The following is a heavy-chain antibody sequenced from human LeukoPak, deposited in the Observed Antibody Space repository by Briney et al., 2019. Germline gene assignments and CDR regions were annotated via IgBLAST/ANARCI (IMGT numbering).Heavy chain of an antibody. CDR3: VRVRTGSISDH. CDR1: GGSINTSPYY. CDR2: ISYSGTA. Sequence: SETLSLTCTVSGGSINTSPYYWGWVRQPPEKGLEWLGSISYSGTAYYNPSLRSRVTVSRDASKNQFSLNLNSVTAADTAVYYCVRVRTGSISDHWGQGILVIVSS. V-gene: IGHV4-39*07. J-gene: IGHJ4*02. D-gene: IGHD2-8*02.